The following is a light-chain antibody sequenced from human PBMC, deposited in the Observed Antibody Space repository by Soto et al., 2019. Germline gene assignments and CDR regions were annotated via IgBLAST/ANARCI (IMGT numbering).Light chain of an antibody. CDR3: QSYDNSLSAYV. J-gene: IGLJ1*01. CDR2: GNS. V-gene: IGLV1-40*01. Sequence: QYVLTQPPAVSGAPGQRVTIYCTGSSSNIGAGYDLHWYQQLPGTAPKLLIYGNSNRPSGVPDRFSGSKSGTSASLAITGLQAEDEADYYCQSYDNSLSAYVFGTGTKLTVL. CDR1: SSNIGAGYD.